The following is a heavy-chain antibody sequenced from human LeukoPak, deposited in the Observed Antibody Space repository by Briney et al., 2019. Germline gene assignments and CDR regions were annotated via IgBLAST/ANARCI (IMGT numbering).Heavy chain of an antibody. V-gene: IGHV3-23*01. CDR2: ITANGDST. CDR1: GFTFSTYA. CDR3: AKRATVTSGDY. J-gene: IGHJ4*02. Sequence: PGGSLRLSCAASGFTFSTYALSWVRQAPGKGLEWVSSITANGDSTYYTDSVKGRFTMFRDNSKNTLYLQMNNLRVEDTALYYCAKRATVTSGDYWGQGTLVTVSS. D-gene: IGHD4-17*01.